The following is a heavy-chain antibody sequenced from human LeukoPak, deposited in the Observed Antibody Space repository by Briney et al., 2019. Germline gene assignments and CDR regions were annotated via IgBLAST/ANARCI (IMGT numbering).Heavy chain of an antibody. D-gene: IGHD7-27*01. J-gene: IGHJ4*02. Sequence: ASVKVSCKASGHTFTSYDINWVRQATGQGLEWMGWMNPNNGNTGYAQKFQDRVTMTRNTSISTAYMELSSLRSDDTAVYYCARGPPNWGYDYWGPGTLVTVSS. CDR3: ARGPPNWGYDY. CDR1: GHTFTSYD. CDR2: MNPNNGNT. V-gene: IGHV1-8*01.